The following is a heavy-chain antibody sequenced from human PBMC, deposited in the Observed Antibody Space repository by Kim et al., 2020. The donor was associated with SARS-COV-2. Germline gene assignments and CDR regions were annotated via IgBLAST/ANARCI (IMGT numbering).Heavy chain of an antibody. CDR2: LYSGGKT. CDR3: ARDRGGTGVYDY. Sequence: GGSLRLSCVASGVAVSSNYMTWVRQAPKKGLEWVSVLYSGGKTYYADSVKGRFIISRDNSKNTLYLQMNSLTAEDAALYYCARDRGGTGVYDYWGQGTLVTVSS. CDR1: GVAVSSNY. D-gene: IGHD1-1*01. V-gene: IGHV3-53*01. J-gene: IGHJ4*02.